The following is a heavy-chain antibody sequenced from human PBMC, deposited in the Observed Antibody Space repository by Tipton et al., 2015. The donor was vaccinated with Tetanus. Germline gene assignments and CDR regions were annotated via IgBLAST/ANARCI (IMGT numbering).Heavy chain of an antibody. J-gene: IGHJ4*02. CDR2: IYYSGST. CDR1: GGSISSGGYY. Sequence: TLSLTCTVSGGSISSGGYYWSWTRQHPGKGLEWIGYIYYSGSTYYNPSLKSRVTISVDTSKNQFSLKLSSVTAADTAVYYCAREATIFGVGYYFDYWGQGTLVTVSS. V-gene: IGHV4-30-4*08. CDR3: AREATIFGVGYYFDY. D-gene: IGHD3-3*01.